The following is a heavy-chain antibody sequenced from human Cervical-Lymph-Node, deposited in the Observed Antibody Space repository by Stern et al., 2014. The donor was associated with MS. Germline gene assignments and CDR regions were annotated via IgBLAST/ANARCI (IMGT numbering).Heavy chain of an antibody. J-gene: IGHJ3*02. CDR3: ARGSTNSPPTFDI. CDR2: TRNKANSYTT. D-gene: IGHD1-1*01. V-gene: IGHV3-72*01. CDR1: GFTFSDHY. Sequence: EVHLVESGGGLVQPGGSLRLSCATSGFTFSDHYMDWVRQAPGKGLEWVGRTRNKANSYTTEYAASVKGRFTISRDDSKNSLYLQMNSLKTEDTAMYYCARGSTNSPPTFDIWGQGTMVTVSS.